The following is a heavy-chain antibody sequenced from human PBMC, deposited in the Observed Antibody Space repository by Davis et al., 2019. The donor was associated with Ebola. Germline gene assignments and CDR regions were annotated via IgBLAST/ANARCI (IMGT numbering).Heavy chain of an antibody. CDR3: ATTQWLREFDN. CDR1: GFTVSSNH. D-gene: IGHD6-19*01. Sequence: GESLKISCTASGFTVSSNHMSWVRQAPGKGLEWVSVIYDPSTAYADAVRGRFIISRDKSNNTLYLEMSSLRVDDTAVYYCATTQWLREFDNWGQGTLVTVSS. V-gene: IGHV3-53*05. J-gene: IGHJ4*02. CDR2: IYDPST.